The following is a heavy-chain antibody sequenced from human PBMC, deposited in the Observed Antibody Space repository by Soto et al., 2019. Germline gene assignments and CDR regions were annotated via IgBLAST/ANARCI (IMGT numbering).Heavy chain of an antibody. CDR1: GGSISSYY. CDR2: IYHSGST. Sequence: TSETLSLTCTVSGGSISSYYWSWIRQPPGKGLEWIGEIYHSGSTNYNPSLKSRVTISVDKSKNQFSLKLSSVTAADTAVYYCARSPDSSGYYPRWYYYGMDVWGQGTTVTVSS. D-gene: IGHD3-22*01. V-gene: IGHV4-59*12. CDR3: ARSPDSSGYYPRWYYYGMDV. J-gene: IGHJ6*02.